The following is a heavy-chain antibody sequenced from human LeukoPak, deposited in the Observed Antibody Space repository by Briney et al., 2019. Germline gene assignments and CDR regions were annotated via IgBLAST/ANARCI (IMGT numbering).Heavy chain of an antibody. V-gene: IGHV3-11*04. J-gene: IGHJ6*04. CDR1: GFTFSDYY. D-gene: IGHD3-10*02. CDR2: ISSSGRTI. Sequence: GGSLRLSCVASGFTFSDYYMSWIRQAPGKGLEWVSYISSSGRTIYDADSVKGRFTISRDNAKNSLYLQMNSLKAEDTAVYYCAELGITMIGGVWGKGTTVTISS. CDR3: AELGITMIGGV.